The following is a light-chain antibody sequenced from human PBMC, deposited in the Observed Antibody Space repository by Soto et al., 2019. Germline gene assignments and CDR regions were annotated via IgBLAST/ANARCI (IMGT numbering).Light chain of an antibody. CDR3: QQTYSTLWT. CDR2: AAS. J-gene: IGKJ1*01. V-gene: IGKV1-39*01. CDR1: QSISSY. Sequence: DIQLTPSRSSLSASVEDRVTITCRASQSISSYLNWYQQKPGKAPKLLIYAASSLQSGVPSRFSGSGSGTDFTLTISSLQPEDFATYYCQQTYSTLWTFGQGTKVDI.